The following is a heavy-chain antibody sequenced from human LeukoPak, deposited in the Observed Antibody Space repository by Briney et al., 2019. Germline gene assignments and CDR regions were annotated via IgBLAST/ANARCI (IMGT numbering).Heavy chain of an antibody. D-gene: IGHD5-18*01. CDR2: INHSGST. J-gene: IGHJ4*02. V-gene: IGHV4-34*01. CDR3: ARTDPGYSYGYY. Sequence: SETLSLTCAVYGGSFSGYYWSWIRQPPGKGLEWIGEINHSGSTNYNPSLKSRVTISVDTSKNQFSLKLSSVTAADTAVYYCARTDPGYSYGYYWGQGTLVTVSS. CDR1: GGSFSGYY.